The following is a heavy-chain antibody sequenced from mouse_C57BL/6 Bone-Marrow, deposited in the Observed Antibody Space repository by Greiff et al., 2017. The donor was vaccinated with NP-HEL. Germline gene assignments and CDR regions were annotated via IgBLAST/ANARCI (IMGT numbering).Heavy chain of an antibody. CDR1: GYTFTSYG. D-gene: IGHD2-1*01. Sequence: VQGVESGAELARPGASVKLSCKASGYTFTSYGISWVKQRTGQGLEWIGEIYPRSGNTYYNEKFKGKATLTADKSSSTAYMELRSLTSEDSAVYFCARYGNSFAYWGQGTLVTVSA. J-gene: IGHJ3*01. V-gene: IGHV1-81*01. CDR3: ARYGNSFAY. CDR2: IYPRSGNT.